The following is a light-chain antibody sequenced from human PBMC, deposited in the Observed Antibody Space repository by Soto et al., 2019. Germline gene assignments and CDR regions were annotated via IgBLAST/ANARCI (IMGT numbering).Light chain of an antibody. J-gene: IGKJ4*01. CDR1: QSVNNY. V-gene: IGKV3-11*01. CDR3: HQRSNWPLT. Sequence: EIVLTQSPATLSLSPGERATLSCRASQSVNNYFAWYQQKPGQAPTLLLYDASSMDNDIPARVSGSGSGTDFTRTISSLEPEDVAAYYCHQRSNWPLTFGGRTKVEIK. CDR2: DAS.